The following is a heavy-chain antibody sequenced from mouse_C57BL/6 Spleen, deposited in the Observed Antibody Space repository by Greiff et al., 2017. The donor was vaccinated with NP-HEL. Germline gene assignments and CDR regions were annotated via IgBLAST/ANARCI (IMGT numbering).Heavy chain of an antibody. Sequence: VQLQQSGPELVKPGASVKISCKASGYAFSSSWMNWVKQRPGKGLEWIGRIYPGDGDTNYNGKFKGKATLTADKSSSTAYMQLSSLTSEDSAVYFCARELGRFAYWGKGTLVTVSA. J-gene: IGHJ3*01. CDR1: GYAFSSSW. D-gene: IGHD4-1*01. CDR2: IYPGDGDT. V-gene: IGHV1-82*01. CDR3: ARELGRFAY.